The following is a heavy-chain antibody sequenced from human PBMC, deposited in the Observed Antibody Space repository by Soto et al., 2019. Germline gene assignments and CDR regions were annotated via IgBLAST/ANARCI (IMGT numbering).Heavy chain of an antibody. Sequence: QVQLVESGGGVVQPGRSLRLSCAASGFNFSTYSMHWVRQAPGKGLEWVAVISFDGSDKSYGKSVKGRFTISRDNSKNPLNLQMNSLRAEDTAVFYCARLEGGSYPGDSWGQGTLVTVSS. J-gene: IGHJ4*02. CDR1: GFNFSTYS. D-gene: IGHD1-26*01. CDR2: ISFDGSDK. V-gene: IGHV3-30-3*01. CDR3: ARLEGGSYPGDS.